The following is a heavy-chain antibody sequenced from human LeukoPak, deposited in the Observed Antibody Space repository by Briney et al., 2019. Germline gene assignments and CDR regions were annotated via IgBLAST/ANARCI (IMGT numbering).Heavy chain of an antibody. CDR1: GFSFSSNG. CDR3: ARDQATMIVAAGAFDI. J-gene: IGHJ3*02. V-gene: IGHV3-30*03. CDR2: ISYDGSNK. Sequence: GGSLRLSCAASGFSFSSNGMHWVRQAPGKGLEWVAVISYDGSNKYYADSVKGRFTISRDNSKNTLYLQMNSLRAEDTAVYYCARDQATMIVAAGAFDIWGQGTMVTVSS. D-gene: IGHD3-22*01.